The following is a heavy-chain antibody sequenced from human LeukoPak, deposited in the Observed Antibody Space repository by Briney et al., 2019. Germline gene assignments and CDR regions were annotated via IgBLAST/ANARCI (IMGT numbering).Heavy chain of an antibody. CDR3: ARRGSGSYFKPYYFDY. CDR1: GGSISSSSYY. Sequence: SETLSLTCSVSGGSISSSSYYWGWIRQPPGKGLEWVGSIYYSGSTYYNPSLKSRVTISVDTSKNQFSLKLSSVTAADTAVYYCARRGSGSYFKPYYFDYWGQGTLVTVSS. V-gene: IGHV4-39*01. CDR2: IYYSGST. D-gene: IGHD3-10*01. J-gene: IGHJ4*02.